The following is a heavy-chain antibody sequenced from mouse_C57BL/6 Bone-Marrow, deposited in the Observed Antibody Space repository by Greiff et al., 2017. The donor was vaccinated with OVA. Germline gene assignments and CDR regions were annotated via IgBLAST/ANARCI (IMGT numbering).Heavy chain of an antibody. CDR3: ARDGTRLRQGGYYYAMDY. D-gene: IGHD2-2*01. V-gene: IGHV3-5*01. CDR1: GISITTGNYR. Sequence: DVKLQESGPGLVKPSQTVFLTCTVTGISITTGNYRWSWIRQFPGNKLEWIGYIYYSGTITYNPSLTSRTTITRDTPKNQFFLEMNSLTAEDTATYYCARDGTRLRQGGYYYAMDYWGQGTSVTVSS. J-gene: IGHJ4*01. CDR2: IYYSGTI.